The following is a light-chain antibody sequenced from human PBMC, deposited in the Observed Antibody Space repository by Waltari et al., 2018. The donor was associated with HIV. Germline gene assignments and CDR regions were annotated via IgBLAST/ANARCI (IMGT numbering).Light chain of an antibody. CDR2: NTN. J-gene: IGLJ3*02. CDR1: SGSVSGRSS. V-gene: IGLV8-61*01. Sequence: QTVVTQESSLSVSPGGTVTLTCGLSSGSVSGRSSPRWYQQTPGQATRTIIYNTNTRSSGVPGRFSGYIRGSKAALTIAGAQADDECDYHCVLYVGSGIWVFGGGTKLTVL. CDR3: VLYVGSGIWV.